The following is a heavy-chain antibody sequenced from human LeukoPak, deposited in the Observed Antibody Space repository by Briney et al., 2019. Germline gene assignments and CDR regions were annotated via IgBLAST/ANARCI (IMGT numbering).Heavy chain of an antibody. CDR1: GGSISNFH. CDR2: IHSSGST. CDR3: ARPAMYSSGWSILDY. J-gene: IGHJ4*02. Sequence: SETLSLTCTVSGGSISNFHWTWIWQPPGQGLEWIGWIHSSGSTSYNPSLKSRVTISVDTSKNQFPLQMNSVTAADTAVFYCARPAMYSSGWSILDYWGQGALVPVSS. V-gene: IGHV4-59*08. D-gene: IGHD6-13*01.